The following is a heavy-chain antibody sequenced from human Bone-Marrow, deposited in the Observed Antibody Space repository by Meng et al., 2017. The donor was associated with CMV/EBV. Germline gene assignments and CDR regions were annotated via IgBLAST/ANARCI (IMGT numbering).Heavy chain of an antibody. V-gene: IGHV1-2*02. J-gene: IGHJ4*02. CDR3: ARMFDITMIVGRGYYFDY. CDR2: INPNSGGT. D-gene: IGHD3-22*01. Sequence: ASVKVSCKASGYTFTGYYMHWVRQAPGQGLEWMGWINPNSGGTNYAQKFQGRVTMTRDTSISTAYMELSRLRSDDTAVYYCARMFDITMIVGRGYYFDYWGQGTLVTASS. CDR1: GYTFTGYY.